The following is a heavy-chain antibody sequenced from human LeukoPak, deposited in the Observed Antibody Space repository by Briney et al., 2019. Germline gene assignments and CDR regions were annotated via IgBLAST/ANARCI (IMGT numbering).Heavy chain of an antibody. CDR1: GGSISSGSYY. Sequence: TLSLTCTVSGGSISSGSYYWSWIRRPAGKGLEWIGRIYTSGSTNYNPSLKSRVTISVDTSKNQFSLKLSSVTAADTAVYYCARYGSSSWLARWFDPWGQGTLVTVSP. V-gene: IGHV4-61*02. CDR3: ARYGSSSWLARWFDP. CDR2: IYTSGST. D-gene: IGHD6-13*01. J-gene: IGHJ5*02.